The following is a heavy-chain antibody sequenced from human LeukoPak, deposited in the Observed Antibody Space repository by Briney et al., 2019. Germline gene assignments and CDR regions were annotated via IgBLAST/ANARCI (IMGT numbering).Heavy chain of an antibody. Sequence: SVKVTCKASGGTFSSYAISRVRQAPGQGLEWMGGINPTFGTANYAQKFQGRVTITADESTSTAYMELSSLRSEDTAVYYCARDPLRDGFNNLPHGAFDIWAKGQWSPSLQ. CDR2: INPTFGTA. J-gene: IGHJ3*02. CDR3: ARDPLRDGFNNLPHGAFDI. D-gene: IGHD5-24*01. CDR1: GGTFSSYA. V-gene: IGHV1-69*13.